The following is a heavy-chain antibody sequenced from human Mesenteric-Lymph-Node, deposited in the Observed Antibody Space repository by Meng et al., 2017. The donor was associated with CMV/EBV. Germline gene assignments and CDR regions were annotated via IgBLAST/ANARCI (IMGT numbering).Heavy chain of an antibody. V-gene: IGHV4-39*01. CDR1: GGSITSRTSY. D-gene: IGHD3-3*01. CDR2: IYYRGNT. CDR3: ARALTIFGVAIYYYGMDV. Sequence: GSLRLSCAVSGGSITSRTSYWGWIRQSPGKGLEWIASIYYRGNTYYNPSLQSRVTISLDTSGSQFSLTLTSVTAADTAVYYCARALTIFGVAIYYYGMDVWGQGTTVTVSS. J-gene: IGHJ6*02.